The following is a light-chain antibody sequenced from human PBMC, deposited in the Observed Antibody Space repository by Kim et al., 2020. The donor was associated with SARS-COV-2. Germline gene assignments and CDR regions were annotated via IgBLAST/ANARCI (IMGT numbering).Light chain of an antibody. Sequence: LGERATINCKSSQSVLYSSNNKNYLAWYQQKPGQPPKLLIYWASTRESGVPDRFSGSGSGTDFTLTISSLQAEDVAVYYCQHFGTFGGGTKVDIK. V-gene: IGKV4-1*01. J-gene: IGKJ4*01. CDR2: WAS. CDR1: QSVLYSSNNKNY. CDR3: QHFGT.